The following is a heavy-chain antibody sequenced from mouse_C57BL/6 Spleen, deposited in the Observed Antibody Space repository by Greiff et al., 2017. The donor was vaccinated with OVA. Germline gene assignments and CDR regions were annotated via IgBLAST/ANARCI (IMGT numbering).Heavy chain of an antibody. CDR1: GYTFTSYW. CDR3: ARPNGRRGWYFDV. Sequence: QVQLQQPGAELVKPGASVKMSCKASGYTFTSYWITWVKQRPGQGLEWIGDIYPGSGSTNYNEKFKSKATLTVDTSSSTAYMQLSSLTSEASAVYYGARPNGRRGWYFDVWGTGTTVTVSS. V-gene: IGHV1-55*01. CDR2: IYPGSGST. J-gene: IGHJ1*03. D-gene: IGHD1-1*01.